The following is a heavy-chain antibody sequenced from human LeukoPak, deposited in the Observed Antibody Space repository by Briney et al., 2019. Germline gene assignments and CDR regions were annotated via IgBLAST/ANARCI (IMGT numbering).Heavy chain of an antibody. J-gene: IGHJ6*04. CDR1: GYTFTSYA. D-gene: IGHD3-16*01. CDR3: ARVGLRYYYYGMDV. CDR2: INAGNGNT. V-gene: IGHV1-3*01. Sequence: ASVKVSCTASGYTFTSYAMHWVRQAPGQRLEWMGWINAGNGNTKYSQKFQGRVTITRDTSASTAYMELSSLRSEDTAVYYCARVGLRYYYYGMDVWGKGTTVTVSS.